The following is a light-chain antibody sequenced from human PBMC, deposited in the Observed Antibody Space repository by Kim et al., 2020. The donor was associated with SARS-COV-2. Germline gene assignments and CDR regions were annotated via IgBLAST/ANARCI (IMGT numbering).Light chain of an antibody. CDR2: GAS. CDR3: QQYDNWPPLT. V-gene: IGKV3-15*01. J-gene: IGKJ4*02. CDR1: QSVSNK. Sequence: EIVMTQSPDTLSVSPGERATLSCRASQSVSNKLAWYQQKPGQAPRLLIHGASTRATGIPARFSGSGSGTEFTLTISSLQSEDFAVYYCQQYDNWPPLTFGWGTKVEIK.